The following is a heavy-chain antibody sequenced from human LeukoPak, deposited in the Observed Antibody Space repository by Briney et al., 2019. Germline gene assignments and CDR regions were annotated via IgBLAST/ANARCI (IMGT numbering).Heavy chain of an antibody. Sequence: ASVKVSCKASGYTFTSYGISWVRQAPGQGLEWMGGIIPIFGTANYAQKFQGRVTITADESTSTAYMELSSLRSEDTAVYYCSDFRYFDYWGQGTLVTVSS. CDR1: GYTFTSYG. V-gene: IGHV1-69*13. CDR3: SDFRYFDY. J-gene: IGHJ4*02. CDR2: IIPIFGTA. D-gene: IGHD2/OR15-2a*01.